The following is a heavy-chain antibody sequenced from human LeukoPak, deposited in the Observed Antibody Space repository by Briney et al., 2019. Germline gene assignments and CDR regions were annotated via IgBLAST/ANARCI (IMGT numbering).Heavy chain of an antibody. Sequence: GRSLRLSCAASGFTFSSYAMHWVRQAPGKGLEWVAVISYDGSNKYYADSVKGRFTISRDNSKNTLYLQMNSLRAEDTAVYYCARAPLSVYYYDSSGYLDYWVHGTLVTVSS. CDR2: ISYDGSNK. J-gene: IGHJ4*01. CDR1: GFTFSSYA. V-gene: IGHV3-30-3*01. D-gene: IGHD3-22*01. CDR3: ARAPLSVYYYDSSGYLDY.